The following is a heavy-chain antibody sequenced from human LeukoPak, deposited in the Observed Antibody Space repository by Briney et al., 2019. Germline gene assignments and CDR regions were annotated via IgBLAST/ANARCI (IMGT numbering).Heavy chain of an antibody. V-gene: IGHV4-59*05. J-gene: IGHJ4*02. Sequence: SETLSLTCTVSGGSISSYYWSWIRQPPGKGLEWIGSIYYSGSTYYNPSLKSRVTISVDTSKNQFSLKLSSVTAADTAVYYCAGAKGSSGWYYFDYWGQGTLVTVSS. D-gene: IGHD6-19*01. CDR2: IYYSGST. CDR3: AGAKGSSGWYYFDY. CDR1: GGSISSYY.